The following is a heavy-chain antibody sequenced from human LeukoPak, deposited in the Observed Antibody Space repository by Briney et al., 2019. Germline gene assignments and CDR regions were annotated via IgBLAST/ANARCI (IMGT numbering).Heavy chain of an antibody. CDR2: ISGSGGST. CDR1: GFTFSSYV. CDR3: AKGGRITAVHPFDY. D-gene: IGHD6-13*01. Sequence: GGSLRLSCAASGFTFSSYVMSWVRQAPGKGLEWVSAISGSGGSTYYADSVKGRFTISRDNSKNTLYLQVSSLRAEDTAVYRCAKGGRITAVHPFDYWGQGTLVTVSS. J-gene: IGHJ4*02. V-gene: IGHV3-23*01.